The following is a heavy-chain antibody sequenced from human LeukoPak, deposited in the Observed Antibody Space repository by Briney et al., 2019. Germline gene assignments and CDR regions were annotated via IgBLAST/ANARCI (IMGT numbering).Heavy chain of an antibody. CDR1: GYNFTSYW. CDR3: ARHWDGMGSPQPQHDASDM. V-gene: IGHV5-51*01. Sequence: GESLKISCKGSGYNFTSYWIGWVRQMPGKGLEWMGIIYPGDSDTRYSPSFQGQVTISADKSISTAYLQWSSLKASDTAIYYCARHWDGMGSPQPQHDASDMWGQGTMVTVSS. D-gene: IGHD3-10*01. CDR2: IYPGDSDT. J-gene: IGHJ3*02.